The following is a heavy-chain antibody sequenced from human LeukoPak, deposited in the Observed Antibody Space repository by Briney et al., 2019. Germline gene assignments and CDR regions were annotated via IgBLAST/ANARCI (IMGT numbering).Heavy chain of an antibody. V-gene: IGHV3-23*01. CDR1: GFTFSNYD. CDR2: ISDSGGST. J-gene: IGHJ5*02. D-gene: IGHD6-19*01. CDR3: AKDLSRAVAADWFDP. Sequence: GGSLRLSCAASGFTFSNYDMSWVRQTPGKGLEWVSSISDSGGSTYYADSVKGRFTISRDNSKNTLYLQMTNLRAADTAVYYCAKDLSRAVAADWFDPWDQGSLVTVSS.